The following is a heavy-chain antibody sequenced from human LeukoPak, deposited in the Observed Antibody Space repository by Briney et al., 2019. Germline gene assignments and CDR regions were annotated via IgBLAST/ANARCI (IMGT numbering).Heavy chain of an antibody. CDR1: GGSFSGYY. V-gene: IGHV4-34*01. J-gene: IGHJ1*01. D-gene: IGHD6-19*01. CDR2: INHIGST. Sequence: SETLSLTCGVNGGSFSGYYWSWIRQPPGKGLEWIGEINHIGSTNYNPSLKSRVTISVDTSKNQFSLKLSSVTVADTAVYYCARQYDSGWYKGHFQYWGQGTLVTVSS. CDR3: ARQYDSGWYKGHFQY.